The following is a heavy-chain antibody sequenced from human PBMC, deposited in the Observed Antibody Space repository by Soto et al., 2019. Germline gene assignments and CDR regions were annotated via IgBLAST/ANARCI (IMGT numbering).Heavy chain of an antibody. Sequence: PGGSLRLSCGASGFTFSGSDMHWVRQAPGKGLEWVSILWYEGSNKCYVDSVKGRLTISRDKAKDTLDVQMSSLRAEDTAVYYCARSLYGGNFLGYWGQGTLVTVSS. CDR2: LWYEGSNK. J-gene: IGHJ4*02. CDR3: ARSLYGGNFLGY. V-gene: IGHV3-33*01. CDR1: GFTFSGSD. D-gene: IGHD4-17*01.